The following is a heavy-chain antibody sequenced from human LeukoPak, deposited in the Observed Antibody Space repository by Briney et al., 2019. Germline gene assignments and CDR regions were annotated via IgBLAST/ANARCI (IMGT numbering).Heavy chain of an antibody. CDR3: RELGITMLGGV. V-gene: IGHV3-48*03. CDR2: ISSSGSTI. Sequence: GGSLRLSCAASGFTFSSYEMNWVRQAPGNGLEWVSYISSSGSTIYYADSVKGRFTISRDNAKNSLYLQMNSLRAEDTSVYYCRELGITMLGGVWGKGTTVTISS. J-gene: IGHJ6*04. CDR1: GFTFSSYE. D-gene: IGHD3-10*02.